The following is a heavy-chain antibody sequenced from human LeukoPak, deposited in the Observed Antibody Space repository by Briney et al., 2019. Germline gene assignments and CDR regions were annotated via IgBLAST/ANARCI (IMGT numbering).Heavy chain of an antibody. CDR2: IYHSGST. J-gene: IGHJ6*03. CDR3: ARGDFEVRGVITYYYYYYMDV. D-gene: IGHD3-10*01. Sequence: PQTLSLTCTVSGGSLSSGGYYWSWIRPPPGKGLEWIGYIYHSGSTYYNPSLKSRVTISVDTSKNQFSLKLSSVTAADTAVYYCARGDFEVRGVITYYYYYYMDVWGKGTTVTVSS. CDR1: GGSLSSGGYY. V-gene: IGHV4-30-2*05.